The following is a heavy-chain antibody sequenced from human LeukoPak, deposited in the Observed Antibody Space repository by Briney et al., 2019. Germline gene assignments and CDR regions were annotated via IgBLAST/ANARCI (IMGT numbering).Heavy chain of an antibody. CDR3: ARVFVGENFDY. D-gene: IGHD3-10*02. V-gene: IGHV3-48*03. Sequence: PGGSLSLSCAASGFTFSSYEMNWVRQAPGKGLEWLSYISYSGSNIYYADSVKGRFTISRDNAKNSLYLQMNSLRAEDTAVYFCARVFVGENFDYWGQGTLVTVSS. CDR1: GFTFSSYE. J-gene: IGHJ4*02. CDR2: ISYSGSNI.